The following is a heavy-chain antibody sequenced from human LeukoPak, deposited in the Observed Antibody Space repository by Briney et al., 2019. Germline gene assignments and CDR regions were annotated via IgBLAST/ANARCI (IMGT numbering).Heavy chain of an antibody. CDR3: ARARNSSGWYSLNYYYYHYMDV. J-gene: IGHJ6*03. V-gene: IGHV4-59*01. CDR1: GGSISSYY. Sequence: KPSETLSLTCTVSGGSISSYYWSWIRQPPGKGLEWIGYIYYSGSTNYNPSLKSRVTISVDTSKNQFSLKLSSVTAADTAVYYCARARNSSGWYSLNYYYYHYMDVWGKGTTVTVYS. D-gene: IGHD6-19*01. CDR2: IYYSGST.